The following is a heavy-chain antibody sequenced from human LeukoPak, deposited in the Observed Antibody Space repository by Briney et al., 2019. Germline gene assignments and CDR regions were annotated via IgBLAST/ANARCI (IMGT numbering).Heavy chain of an antibody. Sequence: GASVKVSCKASGYTFSDYDVNWVRQAPGQGLEWMGWMNPTSGDTGYAQKFQGRVTMTRSMSRNTAYMELSRLRSEDTAVYFCARVVKKAFYYYYMDVWGKGTT. V-gene: IGHV1-8*01. CDR2: MNPTSGDT. J-gene: IGHJ6*03. D-gene: IGHD2-21*01. CDR1: GYTFSDYD. CDR3: ARVVKKAFYYYYMDV.